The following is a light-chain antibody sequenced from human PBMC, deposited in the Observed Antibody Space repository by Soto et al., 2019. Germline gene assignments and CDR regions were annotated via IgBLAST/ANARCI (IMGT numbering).Light chain of an antibody. J-gene: IGLJ3*02. CDR1: SGHSNYA. CDR2: VNSDGSH. Sequence: QPVVTQSPSASASLGASVKLTCTLSSGHSNYAIAWHQQRPEKGPRYLMKVNSDGSHTKGDGIPDRFSGSSSRAERYLTISSLQSEDEADYYCQTWGTGLRVFGGGTKVTVL. CDR3: QTWGTGLRV. V-gene: IGLV4-69*01.